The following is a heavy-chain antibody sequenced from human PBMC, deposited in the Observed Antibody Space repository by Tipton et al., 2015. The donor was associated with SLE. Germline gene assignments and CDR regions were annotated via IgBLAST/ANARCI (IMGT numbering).Heavy chain of an antibody. CDR1: GGSISSHGHY. CDR2: IYYTGST. Sequence: LRLSCTVSGGSISSHGHYWGWIRQPPGKGLEWVATIYYTGSTYYNPSLKSRVTMSVDTSKNHFSLKLSSVTGADTAVYYCARRFGSFDFWGQGTLVTVSS. J-gene: IGHJ4*02. CDR3: ARRFGSFDF. D-gene: IGHD3-10*01. V-gene: IGHV4-39*02.